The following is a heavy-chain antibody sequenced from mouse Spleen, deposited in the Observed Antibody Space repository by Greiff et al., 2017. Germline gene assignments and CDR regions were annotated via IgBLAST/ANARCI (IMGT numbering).Heavy chain of an antibody. J-gene: IGHJ4*01. V-gene: IGHV1-62-2*01. Sequence: VMLVESGAELVKPGASVKLSCKASGYTFTEYTIHWVKQRSGQGLEWIGWFYPGSGSIKYNEKFKDKATLTADKSSSTVYMELSRLTSEDSAVYFCARQNYYGNYEDYAMDYWGQGTSVTVSS. CDR2: FYPGSGSI. CDR3: ARQNYYGNYEDYAMDY. CDR1: GYTFTEYT. D-gene: IGHD2-1*01.